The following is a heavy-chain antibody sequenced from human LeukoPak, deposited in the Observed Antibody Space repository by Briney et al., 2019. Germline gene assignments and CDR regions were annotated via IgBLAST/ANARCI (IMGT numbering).Heavy chain of an antibody. CDR3: ARGSGYYKGNWFDP. CDR2: INHSGST. J-gene: IGHJ5*02. Sequence: SETLSLTCAVYGGSFSGYYWSWIRQPPGKGLEWIGEINHSGSTNYNPSLKSRVTISVDTSKNQFSLKLSSVTAADTAVYYCARGSGYYKGNWFDPWGQGTLVIVSS. D-gene: IGHD3-22*01. CDR1: GGSFSGYY. V-gene: IGHV4-34*01.